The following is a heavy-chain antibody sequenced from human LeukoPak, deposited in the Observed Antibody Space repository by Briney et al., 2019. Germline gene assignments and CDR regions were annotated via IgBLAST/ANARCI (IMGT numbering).Heavy chain of an antibody. CDR3: ARDNGRSFLYSSSWYGWFDP. Sequence: SETLSLTCAVYGGSFSGYYWSWIRQPPGKGLEWIGEINHSGSTNYNPSLKSRVTISVDTSKNQFSLKLSSVTAADTAVYYCARDNGRSFLYSSSWYGWFDPWGQGTLVTVSS. D-gene: IGHD6-13*01. CDR1: GGSFSGYY. V-gene: IGHV4-34*01. J-gene: IGHJ5*02. CDR2: INHSGST.